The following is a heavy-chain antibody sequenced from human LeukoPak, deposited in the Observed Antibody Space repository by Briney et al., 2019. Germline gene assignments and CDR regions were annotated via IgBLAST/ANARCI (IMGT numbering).Heavy chain of an antibody. CDR1: GGTFSSYA. Sequence: ASVKVSCKASGGTFSSYAISWVRQAPGQGLEWMGGIIPILGTANYAQKFQGRVTITTDESTSTAYMELSSLRSEDTAVYYCGRGAAMVYYYYMDVWGKGTTVTVSS. D-gene: IGHD2-2*01. CDR2: IIPILGTA. J-gene: IGHJ6*03. V-gene: IGHV1-69*05. CDR3: GRGAAMVYYYYMDV.